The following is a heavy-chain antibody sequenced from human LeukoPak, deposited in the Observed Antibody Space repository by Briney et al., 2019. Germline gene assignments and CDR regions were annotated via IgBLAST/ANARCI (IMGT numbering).Heavy chain of an antibody. CDR3: AGIDP. D-gene: IGHD3-10*01. CDR2: ISWNSGSI. CDR1: GFTFDDYA. V-gene: IGHV3-9*01. J-gene: IGHJ5*02. Sequence: GGSLRLSCAASGFTFDDYAMHWVRQAPGKGLEWVSGISWNSGSIGYADSVKGRFTISRDNAKNSLYLQMNSLRAEDTAVYYCAGIDPWGQGTLVTVSS.